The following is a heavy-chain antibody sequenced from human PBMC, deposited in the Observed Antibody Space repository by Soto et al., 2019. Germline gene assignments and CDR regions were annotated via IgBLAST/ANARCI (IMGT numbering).Heavy chain of an antibody. Sequence: EVQLVESGGGLVKPGGSLRLSCTASGFTFSTYNMNWVRQAPGKGLEWVSLISSSGNFKYYADSLKGRFTISRDNAKNSVFLQVNSLRAEDTAVYYCTRDLGGVVYARPGETNWFDPWGQGTLVTVSS. CDR2: ISSSGNFK. V-gene: IGHV3-21*06. D-gene: IGHD2-8*02. J-gene: IGHJ5*02. CDR1: GFTFSTYN. CDR3: TRDLGGVVYARPGETNWFDP.